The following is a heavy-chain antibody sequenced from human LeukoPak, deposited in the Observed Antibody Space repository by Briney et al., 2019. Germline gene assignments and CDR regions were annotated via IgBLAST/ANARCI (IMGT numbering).Heavy chain of an antibody. J-gene: IGHJ5*02. Sequence: ASVKVSCKASGYTFTSYDINWVRQATGQGLEWMGWMNPNSGNTGYAQKFQGRVTMTRNTSISTAYMELSSLRSEDTAVYYCAREKCRKPARKEGWFDPWGQGTLVTVSS. CDR3: AREKCRKPARKEGWFDP. CDR1: GYTFTSYD. V-gene: IGHV1-8*01. CDR2: MNPNSGNT.